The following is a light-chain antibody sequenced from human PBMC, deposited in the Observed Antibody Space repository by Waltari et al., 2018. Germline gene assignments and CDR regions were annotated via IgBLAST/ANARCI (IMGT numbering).Light chain of an antibody. J-gene: IGLJ2*01. V-gene: IGLV1-47*01. CDR2: RNN. CDR3: AAWDDSLSGVV. Sequence: QSVLTQPPSASGTPGQSIAISCSGSTSNIGNNYVYWYQQFPGTAPKPLIYRNNPRTPGVPDRFSCSQSRPSASLAISGLQSEDEADYYCAAWDDSLSGVVFGGGTKVTVL. CDR1: TSNIGNNY.